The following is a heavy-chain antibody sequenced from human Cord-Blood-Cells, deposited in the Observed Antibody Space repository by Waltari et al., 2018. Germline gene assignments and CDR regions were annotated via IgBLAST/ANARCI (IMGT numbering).Heavy chain of an antibody. D-gene: IGHD1-1*01. Sequence: QVQLVESGGGVVQPGSSLRLACAASGFTFSRYGPPRVRQAPGKGLEWVAVISYDGSNKYYADSVKGRFTISRDNSKNTLYLQMNSLRAEDTAVYYCAKDQTGTLDYWGQGTLVTVSS. J-gene: IGHJ4*02. CDR1: GFTFSRYG. CDR3: AKDQTGTLDY. V-gene: IGHV3-30*18. CDR2: ISYDGSNK.